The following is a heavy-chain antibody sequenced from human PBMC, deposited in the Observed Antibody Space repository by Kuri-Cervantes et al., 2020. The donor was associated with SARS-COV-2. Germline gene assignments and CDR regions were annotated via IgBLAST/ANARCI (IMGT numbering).Heavy chain of an antibody. V-gene: IGHV3-30*01. J-gene: IGHJ6*02. Sequence: GGSLRLSCAASGFTFSSYEMNWVRQAPGQGLEWVAVISYDGTNKYYADSMKGRFTISRDNSKHTLFLQMDSLRAEDTAVYYCARDSRISSKYYYYYGMDVWGQGTTVTVSS. D-gene: IGHD6-6*01. CDR1: GFTFSSYE. CDR3: ARDSRISSKYYYYYGMDV. CDR2: ISYDGTNK.